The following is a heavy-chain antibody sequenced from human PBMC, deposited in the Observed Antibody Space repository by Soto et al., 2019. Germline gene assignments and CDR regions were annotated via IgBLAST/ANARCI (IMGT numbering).Heavy chain of an antibody. D-gene: IGHD3-9*01. CDR3: ASRLRYFDWLPYYFDY. CDR1: GGSISSSNW. J-gene: IGHJ4*02. CDR2: IYHSGST. Sequence: QVQLQESGPGLVKPSGTLSLTCAVSGGSISSSNWWSWVRQPPGKGMEWIGEIYHSGSTNYNPSLKSRVTISVDKSKNQFSLKLSSVTAADTAVYYCASRLRYFDWLPYYFDYWGQGTLVTVSS. V-gene: IGHV4-4*02.